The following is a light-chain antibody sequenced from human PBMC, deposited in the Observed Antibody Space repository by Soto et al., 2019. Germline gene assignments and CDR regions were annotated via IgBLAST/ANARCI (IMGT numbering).Light chain of an antibody. V-gene: IGKV3-11*01. CDR3: HQRQSWPRT. CDR1: QYINTR. CDR2: QTS. J-gene: IGKJ1*01. Sequence: EIVLTQSPDTLSSFPGDGVTLSCLASQYINTRLAWYQHRPGQAPRLLIYQTSIRAAGIPARFSASGTGTDFTLTISDVQPEDFAVYYCHQRQSWPRTFGQGTKVDIK.